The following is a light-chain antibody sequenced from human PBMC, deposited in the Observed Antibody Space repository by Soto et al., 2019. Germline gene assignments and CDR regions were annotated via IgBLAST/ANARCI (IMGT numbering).Light chain of an antibody. Sequence: QYVLTQPPSVCGAPGQRVTISCTGSSSNIGAGYDVHWYQQLPGTAPKLLIYGNSNRPSGVPDRFSGSKSGTSASLAITGLQAEDEADYYCQSYDSSLSGYVFGTGTKVAVL. V-gene: IGLV1-40*01. CDR1: SSNIGAGYD. CDR2: GNS. J-gene: IGLJ1*01. CDR3: QSYDSSLSGYV.